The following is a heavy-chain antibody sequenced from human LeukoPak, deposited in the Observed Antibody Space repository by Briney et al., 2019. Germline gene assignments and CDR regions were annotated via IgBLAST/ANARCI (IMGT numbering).Heavy chain of an antibody. Sequence: GGSLRLSCAASGFTFSSYAMAWVRQSPGKGLEWVSCITGDGEYTYHTDSVKGRFTISRDNSKNTLYVQMNSLRAEDTAVYYCAEGTLGSCSGGSCYPLDYWGQGTLVTVSS. CDR2: ITGDGEYT. V-gene: IGHV3-23*01. J-gene: IGHJ4*02. CDR1: GFTFSSYA. D-gene: IGHD2-15*01. CDR3: AEGTLGSCSGGSCYPLDY.